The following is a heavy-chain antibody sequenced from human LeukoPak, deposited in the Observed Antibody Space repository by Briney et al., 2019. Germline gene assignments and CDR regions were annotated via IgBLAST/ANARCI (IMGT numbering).Heavy chain of an antibody. J-gene: IGHJ6*03. CDR1: GFTFDDYG. V-gene: IGHV3-20*04. Sequence: GGSLRLSCAASGFTFDDYGMSWVRHAPGKGLEWVSGINWNGGSTGYADSVKGRLTISRDNAKNSLYLQMNSLRAEDTALYYCARESGPYDYYYMDVWGKGTTVTVSS. CDR3: ARESGPYDYYYMDV. CDR2: INWNGGST.